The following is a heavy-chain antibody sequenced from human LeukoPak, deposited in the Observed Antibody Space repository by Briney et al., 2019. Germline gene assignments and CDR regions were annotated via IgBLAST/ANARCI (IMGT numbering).Heavy chain of an antibody. CDR2: IKSKTDGRTT. CDR1: GFTFSNAW. CDR3: TAHSTTWPYYGMDV. D-gene: IGHD6-13*01. J-gene: IGHJ6*02. V-gene: IGHV3-15*01. Sequence: GGSLRLSCAASGFTFSNAWMSRVRQAPGKGLEWVCRIKSKTDGRTTDYAATVKGRFPISRDDSKNTLYLQMNSLKTEDTAVYFCTAHSTTWPYYGMDVWGQGTTVTVSS.